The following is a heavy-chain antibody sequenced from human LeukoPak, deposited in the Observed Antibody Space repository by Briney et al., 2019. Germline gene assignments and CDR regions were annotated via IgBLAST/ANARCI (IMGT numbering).Heavy chain of an antibody. V-gene: IGHV3-48*03. CDR2: ISSGGRIK. D-gene: IGHD6-19*01. CDR3: ARDEPGIAVDVGVY. J-gene: IGHJ4*02. CDR1: GFTFSSYE. Sequence: GGSLILSCAASGFTFSSYEMNWVRQAPGKGLEWVSYISSGGRIKYYADSVKGRFTISRDNAKNSLYLQMNSLRAEDTAVYYCARDEPGIAVDVGVYWGQGTLVTVSS.